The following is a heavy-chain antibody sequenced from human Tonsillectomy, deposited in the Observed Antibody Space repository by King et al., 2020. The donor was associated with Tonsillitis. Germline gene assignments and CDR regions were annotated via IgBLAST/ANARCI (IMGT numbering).Heavy chain of an antibody. D-gene: IGHD3-22*01. J-gene: IGHJ6*03. CDR2: IIPPFGTA. Sequence: QLVQSGAEVKKPGSSVKVSCKASGGSFSSYAISWVRQAPGQGLEWMGGIIPPFGTAYYAQKFQGRVTITADESTRTAYMELSSLRTEDTAVYYCARAHSSGYWAYNYYMDVWGKGTTVTVSS. CDR3: ARAHSSGYWAYNYYMDV. V-gene: IGHV1-69*12. CDR1: GGSFSSYA.